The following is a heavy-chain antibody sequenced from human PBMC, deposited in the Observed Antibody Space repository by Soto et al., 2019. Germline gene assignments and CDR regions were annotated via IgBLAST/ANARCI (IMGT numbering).Heavy chain of an antibody. CDR2: IFYSGST. J-gene: IGHJ4*02. Sequence: QVQLQESGPGLVKPSQTLSLICTVSGGSINSGGYYWNWIRQPPGKGLEWIGYIFYSGSTYYNPSPSSRVTISAHTSENHFTLNLSSVTAVDTAVYFWARGYRQSGYSSSWVFDSWAKGTLFNVSS. D-gene: IGHD6-13*01. V-gene: IGHV4-31*03. CDR1: GGSINSGGYY. CDR3: ARGYRQSGYSSSWVFDS.